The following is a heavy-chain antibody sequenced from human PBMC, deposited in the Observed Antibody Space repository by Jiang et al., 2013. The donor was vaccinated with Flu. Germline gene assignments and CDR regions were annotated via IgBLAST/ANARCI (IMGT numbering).Heavy chain of an antibody. D-gene: IGHD1-26*01. Sequence: SGAEVKKPGASVKVSCKASGYTFTSYYMHWVRQAPGQGLEWMGVINPRGGSTTYAQKFQGRVTMTRDTSTNTVYMELSSLRSEDTAVYYCARDLGGSYFDYWGQGTLVTVSS. CDR2: INPRGGST. CDR3: ARDLGGSYFDY. V-gene: IGHV1-46*01. CDR1: GYTFTSYY. J-gene: IGHJ4*02.